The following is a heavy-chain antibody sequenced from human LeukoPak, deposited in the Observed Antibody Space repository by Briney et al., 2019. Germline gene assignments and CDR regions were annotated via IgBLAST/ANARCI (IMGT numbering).Heavy chain of an antibody. CDR3: ARVNDILTGYSPYFDY. Sequence: GGSLRLSCAASGFTFSSYAMHWVRQAPGKGLEWVAVISYDGSNKYYADSVKGRFTISRDNSKNTLYLQMNSLRAEDTAVYYCARVNDILTGYSPYFDYWGQGTLVTVSS. J-gene: IGHJ4*02. CDR1: GFTFSSYA. D-gene: IGHD3-9*01. CDR2: ISYDGSNK. V-gene: IGHV3-30*04.